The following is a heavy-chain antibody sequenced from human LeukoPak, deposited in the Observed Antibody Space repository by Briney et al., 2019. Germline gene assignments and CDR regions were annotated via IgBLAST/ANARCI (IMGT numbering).Heavy chain of an antibody. Sequence: SETLSLTCSVSGGSISGGSYYWSWIRLPAGKGLEWIGRIYTSGSTNYNPSLKIRVTMSLDKSKNQFSLRLSSLTAADTALYSCARAPPYSRSRYFHNWGQSTVVTVSS. V-gene: IGHV4-61*02. CDR1: GGSISGGSYY. CDR3: ARAPPYSRSRYFHN. J-gene: IGHJ1*01. D-gene: IGHD6-13*01. CDR2: IYTSGST.